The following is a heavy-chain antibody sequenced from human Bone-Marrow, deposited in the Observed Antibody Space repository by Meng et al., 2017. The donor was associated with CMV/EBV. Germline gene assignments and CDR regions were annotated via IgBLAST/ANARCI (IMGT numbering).Heavy chain of an antibody. Sequence: GGSLRLSCAASGFTVSSNYMSWVRQAPGKGLEWVANIKEDGTEKNYVDSVKGRFTISRDNVKNSVYLQMNSLRADDTAVYYCARDPYYYDSSGYYFSWGQGTLVTVSS. CDR1: GFTVSSNY. V-gene: IGHV3-7*01. J-gene: IGHJ5*02. CDR3: ARDPYYYDSSGYYFS. CDR2: IKEDGTEK. D-gene: IGHD3-22*01.